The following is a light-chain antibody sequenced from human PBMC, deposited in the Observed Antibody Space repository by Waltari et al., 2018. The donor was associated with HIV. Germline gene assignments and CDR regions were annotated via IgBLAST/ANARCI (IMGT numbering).Light chain of an antibody. CDR3: QQRSNWPPAIT. CDR1: QSVSSS. V-gene: IGKV3-11*01. J-gene: IGKJ5*01. Sequence: EIVLTQSPATLSSSPGERVTLSCRASQSVSSSLAWYQQKPGQAPRLLIYDTSNRATGIPARFSGSGSGTEFTLTINSLEPEDFALYYCQQRSNWPPAITFGQGTRLEIK. CDR2: DTS.